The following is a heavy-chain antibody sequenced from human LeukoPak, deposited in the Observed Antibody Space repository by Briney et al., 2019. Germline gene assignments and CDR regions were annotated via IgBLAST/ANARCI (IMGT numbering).Heavy chain of an antibody. Sequence: PSETLSLTCSVSGGSISNLYLSWIRQPAGKGLEWIGRIFTSGSTYYNPSLKSRVIMSVDTSKNQFSLKLSSVTAADTAVYYCAREGGGFDYWGQGTLVTVSS. CDR1: GGSISNLY. D-gene: IGHD3-16*01. V-gene: IGHV4-4*07. J-gene: IGHJ4*02. CDR3: AREGGGFDY. CDR2: IFTSGST.